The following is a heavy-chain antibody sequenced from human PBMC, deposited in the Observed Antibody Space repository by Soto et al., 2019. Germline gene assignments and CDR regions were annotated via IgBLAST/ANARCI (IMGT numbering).Heavy chain of an antibody. CDR1: GYSFTSYW. CDR3: ARQVVGATTSQYYYAMDV. J-gene: IGHJ6*02. V-gene: IGHV5-51*01. CDR2: IYPGDSDT. Sequence: GESLKISCKGSGYSFTSYWIGWVRQMPGKGLEWMGIIYPGDSDTRYSPSFQGQVTISADKSISTAYLQWSSLKASDTAMYYCARQVVGATTSQYYYAMDVWGQGTTVTVS. D-gene: IGHD1-26*01.